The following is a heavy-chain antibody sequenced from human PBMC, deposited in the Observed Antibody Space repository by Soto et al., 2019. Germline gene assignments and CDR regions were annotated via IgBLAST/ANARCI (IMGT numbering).Heavy chain of an antibody. Sequence: SGPTLVNPTQTLTLTCTFSGFSLSTSGVDVGWIRQPPGKALEWLALIYWDDDKRYSPSLKSRLTITEDTSKNQVVLTMTNMDPVDTATYHCAHRQRTVYFDYWGQGTLVTVSS. CDR2: IYWDDDK. J-gene: IGHJ4*02. D-gene: IGHD4-17*01. CDR3: AHRQRTVYFDY. V-gene: IGHV2-5*02. CDR1: GFSLSTSGVD.